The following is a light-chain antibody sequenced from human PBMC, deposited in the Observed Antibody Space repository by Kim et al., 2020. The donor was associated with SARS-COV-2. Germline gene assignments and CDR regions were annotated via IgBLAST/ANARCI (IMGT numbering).Light chain of an antibody. Sequence: GQSISISCSGSNIYVGRYNSVSWYQLHPGKAPKLLIFDVNSRPSGVSNRFSGSKSGNTASLTISGLQAEDEADYYCSSSTYNTNVVFGTGTKVTVL. V-gene: IGLV2-14*03. CDR2: DVN. J-gene: IGLJ1*01. CDR3: SSSTYNTNVV. CDR1: NIYVGRYNS.